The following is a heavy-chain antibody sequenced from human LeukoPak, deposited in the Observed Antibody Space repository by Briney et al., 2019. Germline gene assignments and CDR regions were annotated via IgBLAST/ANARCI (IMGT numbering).Heavy chain of an antibody. D-gene: IGHD3-3*01. V-gene: IGHV3-23*01. CDR3: AKVLEWSSRGFDY. CDR2: ISGSGGST. Sequence: GGSLRLSCAASGFTFSSYAMSWVRQAPGKGLEWVSAISGSGGSTYYADSVKGRFTISRDSSKNTVYLQMNSLRAGDTAVYYCAKVLEWSSRGFDYWGQGTLVTVSS. J-gene: IGHJ4*02. CDR1: GFTFSSYA.